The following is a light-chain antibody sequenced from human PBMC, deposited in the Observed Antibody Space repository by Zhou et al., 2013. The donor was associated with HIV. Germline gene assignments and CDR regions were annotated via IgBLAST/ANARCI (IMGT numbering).Light chain of an antibody. CDR1: QSLLHSNGYNY. CDR2: WAS. J-gene: IGKJ1*01. V-gene: IGKV2-28*01. Sequence: DIVMTQTPLSLSVTPGQPASISCRSSQSLLHSNGYNYLDWYLQKPGQSPQLLIYWASNRASGVPDRFSGSGSGTDFTLKISRVEAEDVGVYYCMQALQTPPTFGQGTKVESK. CDR3: MQALQTPPT.